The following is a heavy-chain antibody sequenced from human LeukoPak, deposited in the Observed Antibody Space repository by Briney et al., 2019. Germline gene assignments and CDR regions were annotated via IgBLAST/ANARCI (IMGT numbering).Heavy chain of an antibody. CDR3: ARGRIYYYDSSGYQPTDWFDT. J-gene: IGHJ5*02. CDR2: INPDSGNT. CDR1: GYTFTSYD. V-gene: IGHV1-8*01. D-gene: IGHD3-22*01. Sequence: GSVKVSCKASGYTFTSYDINWVRQATGQGLEWMAWINPDSGNTGYAQKFQGIVNMTRNTSITTAYMALTSLRSEDTAVYYCARGRIYYYDSSGYQPTDWFDTWGPGTLVTVSS.